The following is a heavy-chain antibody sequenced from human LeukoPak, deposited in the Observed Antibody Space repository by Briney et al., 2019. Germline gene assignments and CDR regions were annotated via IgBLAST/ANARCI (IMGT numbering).Heavy chain of an antibody. D-gene: IGHD3-10*01. V-gene: IGHV3-11*04. CDR1: GFTFSDYY. Sequence: PGGSLRLSCAASGFTFSDYYMIWIRQAPGKGLEWVSYISSSDTTIYYADSVKGRFTISRDNAKNSLYLQMNRLRAEDTAVYFCAREAQGSGLPGLSRYYYMDVWGKGTTVTVSS. CDR3: AREAQGSGLPGLSRYYYMDV. CDR2: ISSSDTTI. J-gene: IGHJ6*03.